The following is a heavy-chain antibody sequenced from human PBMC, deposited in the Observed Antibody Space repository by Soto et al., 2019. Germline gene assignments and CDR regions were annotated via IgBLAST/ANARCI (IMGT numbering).Heavy chain of an antibody. Sequence: GGSLRLSCAASGFTFSSYSMNWVRQAPGKGLEWVSSISSSSSYIYYADSVKGRFTISRDNAKNSLYLQMNSLRAEDTAVYYCARSDIVATIWDYYYYYMDVWGKGTTVTVSS. CDR2: ISSSSSYI. D-gene: IGHD5-12*01. V-gene: IGHV3-21*01. J-gene: IGHJ6*03. CDR3: ARSDIVATIWDYYYYYMDV. CDR1: GFTFSSYS.